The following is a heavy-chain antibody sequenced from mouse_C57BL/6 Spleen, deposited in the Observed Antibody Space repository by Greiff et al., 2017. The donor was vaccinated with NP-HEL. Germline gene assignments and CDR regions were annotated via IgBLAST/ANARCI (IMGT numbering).Heavy chain of an antibody. CDR2: IYPGDGDT. CDR3: AWGNYFDY. CDR1: GYAFSSSW. J-gene: IGHJ2*01. V-gene: IGHV1-82*01. Sequence: VKLQESGPELVKPGASVKISCKASGYAFSSSWMNWVKQRPGKGLEWIGRIYPGDGDTNYNGKFKGKATLTADKSSSTAYMQLSSLTSEDSAVYFCAWGNYFDYWGQGTTLTVSS.